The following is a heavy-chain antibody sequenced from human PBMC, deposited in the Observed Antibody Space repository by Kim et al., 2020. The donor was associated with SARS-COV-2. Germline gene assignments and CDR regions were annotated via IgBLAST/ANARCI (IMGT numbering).Heavy chain of an antibody. Sequence: SQNSQGKVTITRDTSARTAYMELSSLGSEDTAVYYCARSVSGSYYYGMDVWGQGTTVTVSS. V-gene: IGHV1-3*01. D-gene: IGHD1-26*01. J-gene: IGHJ6*02. CDR3: ARSVSGSYYYGMDV.